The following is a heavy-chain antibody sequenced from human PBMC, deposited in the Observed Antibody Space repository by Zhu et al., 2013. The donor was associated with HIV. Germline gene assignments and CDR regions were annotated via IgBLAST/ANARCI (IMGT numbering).Heavy chain of an antibody. D-gene: IGHD6-6*01. V-gene: IGHV1-2*02. CDR2: INPKNGTT. CDR3: ARGVIATQYYGMDV. Sequence: QSGTEMKRPGASVKVSCKPLGYRFTAYYLHWVRQAPGKGIEWMGYINPKNGTTNYAQKFQGRVMITADKSTSSAYLELSSLTSDDTAVYYCARGVIATQYYGMDVLGPKGPTVTVSS. J-gene: IGHJ6*04. CDR1: GYRFTAYY.